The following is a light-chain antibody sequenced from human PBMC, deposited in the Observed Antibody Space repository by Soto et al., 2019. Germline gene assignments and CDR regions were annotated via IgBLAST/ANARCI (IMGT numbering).Light chain of an antibody. J-gene: IGLJ1*01. CDR3: SSYTSTTTRV. V-gene: IGLV2-14*03. Sequence: QSPVAEPASVSLCPGQSLTISCTGTSGDVGGYNYVSWYQQHPGKGPKLMIYEVSNRPSGVSNRFSGSKSGNTATLTISGLQAEDEADYYCSSYTSTTTRVFGPGTKVTVL. CDR1: SGDVGGYNY. CDR2: EVS.